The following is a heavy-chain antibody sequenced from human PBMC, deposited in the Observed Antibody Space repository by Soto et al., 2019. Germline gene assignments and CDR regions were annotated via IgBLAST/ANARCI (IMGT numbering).Heavy chain of an antibody. CDR2: IYYSGST. Sequence: QVQLQESGPGLVKPSETLSLTCTVSGGSISSYYWSWIRQPPGKGLEWIGYIYYSGSTNYNPSLKSRVTISVDTSKNQFSLKLSSVTAADTAVYYCAREGSGYLYYFDYWGQGNLVTVSS. V-gene: IGHV4-59*01. D-gene: IGHD3-22*01. CDR3: AREGSGYLYYFDY. J-gene: IGHJ4*02. CDR1: GGSISSYY.